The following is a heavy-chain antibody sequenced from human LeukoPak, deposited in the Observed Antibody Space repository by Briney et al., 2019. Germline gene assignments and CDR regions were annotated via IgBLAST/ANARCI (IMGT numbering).Heavy chain of an antibody. V-gene: IGHV4-61*01. CDR3: ARLAWFGELYFDQ. CDR2: VYYSGNT. CDR1: GDSVSSGNYH. D-gene: IGHD3-10*01. Sequence: PSETLSLTRTVSGDSVSSGNYHWSWIRQPPGKGLECIGYVYYSGNTNYNPSLKSRVTISVDTSKNQFSLKLSSVTAADTAVYYCARLAWFGELYFDQWGQGTLVSVSS. J-gene: IGHJ4*02.